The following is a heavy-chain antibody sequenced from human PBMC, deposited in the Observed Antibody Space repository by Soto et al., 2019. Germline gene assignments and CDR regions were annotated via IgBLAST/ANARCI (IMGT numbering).Heavy chain of an antibody. Sequence: SETLSLTCVVSGGSLSDYFWSWIRQPPGMALEWIGEINHLGSINYNPSLKSRVTMSVDASKNQFSLTLNSVTAADMATYYCARGGISHWAYFYYMDVWDRGTTVTVSS. CDR2: INHLGSI. V-gene: IGHV4-34*01. D-gene: IGHD2-21*01. CDR1: GGSLSDYF. CDR3: ARGGISHWAYFYYMDV. J-gene: IGHJ6*03.